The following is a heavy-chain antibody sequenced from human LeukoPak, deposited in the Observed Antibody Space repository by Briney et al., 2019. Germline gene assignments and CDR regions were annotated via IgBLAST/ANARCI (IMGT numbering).Heavy chain of an antibody. CDR3: AKDSGSYWEDFDY. Sequence: GGSLRLSCAASGFTFSSYGMHWVRQAPGKGLEWVAVISYDGSNKYYADSVKGRFTISRDNSKNTLYLQMNSLRAEDTAVYYCAKDSGSYWEDFDYWGQGTLVTVSS. V-gene: IGHV3-30*18. CDR1: GFTFSSYG. J-gene: IGHJ4*02. D-gene: IGHD1-26*01. CDR2: ISYDGSNK.